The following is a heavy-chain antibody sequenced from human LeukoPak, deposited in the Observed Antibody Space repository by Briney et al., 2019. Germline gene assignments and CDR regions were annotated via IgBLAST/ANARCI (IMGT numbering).Heavy chain of an antibody. V-gene: IGHV1-46*01. CDR3: ARASSSGRRFDY. D-gene: IGHD3-22*01. J-gene: IGHJ4*02. CDR1: GYTFTSYY. CDR2: ISPSGGSTT. Sequence: ASVKVSCKASGYTFTSYYMHWVRQAPGQGLEWMGIISPSGGSTTSYAQKFQGRVTMTRDTSTSTVDMELDSLTSEDTAVYYCARASSSGRRFDYWGQGTLVTVSS.